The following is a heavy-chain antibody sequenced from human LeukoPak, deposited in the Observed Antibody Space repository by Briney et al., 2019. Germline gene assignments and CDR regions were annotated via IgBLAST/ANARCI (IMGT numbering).Heavy chain of an antibody. Sequence: GGSLRLSCAASGFTFGNSWVHWVRQAPGKGLVWVSLINADGTTTTYADSVKGRFTISRDNARNTVSLQMNSLTIEDTAVYYCVVVVEPPGSDGFDLWGQGTMIAVSS. CDR3: VVVVEPPGSDGFDL. CDR1: GFTFGNSW. J-gene: IGHJ3*01. D-gene: IGHD1-14*01. V-gene: IGHV3-74*01. CDR2: INADGTTT.